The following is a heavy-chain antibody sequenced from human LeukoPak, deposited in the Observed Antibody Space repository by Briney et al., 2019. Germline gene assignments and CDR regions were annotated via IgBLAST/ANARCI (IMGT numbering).Heavy chain of an antibody. J-gene: IGHJ4*02. D-gene: IGHD6-19*01. V-gene: IGHV1-2*02. CDR2: INPNSGGT. CDR3: ARDLSSGSDLDY. CDR1: GYTFTGYY. Sequence: ASVQVSCRASGYTFTGYYMHWLRRSAGQGLEWMGWINPNSGGTIYAQKFQGRVTMTRNTFIRTAYMELSKPRSDDTAVYYCARDLSSGSDLDYWGQGTLVTVSS.